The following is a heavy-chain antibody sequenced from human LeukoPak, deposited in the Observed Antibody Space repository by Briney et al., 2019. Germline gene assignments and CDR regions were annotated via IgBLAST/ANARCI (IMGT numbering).Heavy chain of an antibody. CDR2: ISGSGGST. Sequence: GGSLRLSCEASGFSLKTYGMSWVRRAPGKGLEWVSGISGSGGSTYYADSVKGRFTISRHNSKNTLQMNSLRAEDTAVYYCASHFGDYGTYLDYWGQGTLVTVSS. CDR1: GFSLKTYG. J-gene: IGHJ4*02. D-gene: IGHD4-17*01. V-gene: IGHV3-23*01. CDR3: ASHFGDYGTYLDY.